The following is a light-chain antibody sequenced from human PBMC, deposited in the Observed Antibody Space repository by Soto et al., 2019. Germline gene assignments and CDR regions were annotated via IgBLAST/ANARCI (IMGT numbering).Light chain of an antibody. V-gene: IGLV1-51*02. CDR2: ETT. Sequence: QSVLTQPPSVSAAPGQKVTISCSGSSSNIGATYVSWYQQLPGTAHRLLIYETTQRPSGIPDRFSASKSGTSATLDITGLQTGDEADYYCATWDTSLRVVVFGGGTKLTVL. CDR1: SSNIGATY. CDR3: ATWDTSLRVVV. J-gene: IGLJ2*01.